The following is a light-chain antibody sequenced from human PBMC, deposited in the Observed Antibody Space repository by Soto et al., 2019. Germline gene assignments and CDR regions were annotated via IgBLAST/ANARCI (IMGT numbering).Light chain of an antibody. CDR2: EVS. CDR1: SSDVGGYNS. CDR3: SSFTTSTTYV. Sequence: VLTQHASVSGSPGQSITISCTGTSSDVGGYNSVSWYQQHPGKAPKLMIYEVSHRPSGVSNRFSGSKSANTASLTISGLQAEDEADYYCSSFTTSTTYVFGTGTKVTVL. J-gene: IGLJ1*01. V-gene: IGLV2-14*01.